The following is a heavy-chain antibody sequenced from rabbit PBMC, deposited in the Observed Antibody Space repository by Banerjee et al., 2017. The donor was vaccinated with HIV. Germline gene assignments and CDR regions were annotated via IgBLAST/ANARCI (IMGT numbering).Heavy chain of an antibody. CDR2: ISTSSSGNI. Sequence: QSLQESGGGLFQPGASLTLTCTASEFSFSSSYWICWVRQAPGKGLEWIACISTSSSGNIYYANWAKGRFTISKTSSTTVTLQMTSLTAADTATYFCARDNDNDSNLWGPGTLVTVS. J-gene: IGHJ4*01. D-gene: IGHD2-1*01. CDR1: EFSFSSSYW. CDR3: ARDNDNDSNL. V-gene: IGHV1S40*01.